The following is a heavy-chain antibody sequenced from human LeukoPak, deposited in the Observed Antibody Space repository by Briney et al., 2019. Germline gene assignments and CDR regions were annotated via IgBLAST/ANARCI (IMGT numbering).Heavy chain of an antibody. CDR3: ARDDVGPTAFDF. CDR2: NSPDGNSV. Sequence: GGSLRLSCAASGFSIADYWMHWVRQTPGEGLVWVSHNSPDGNSVRYADSVRGRFTISRDNAKNTLYLQMNSLRADGTAVYYCARDDVGPTAFDFWGQGTLVTVSS. V-gene: IGHV3-74*01. D-gene: IGHD2-2*01. CDR1: GFSIADYW. J-gene: IGHJ4*02.